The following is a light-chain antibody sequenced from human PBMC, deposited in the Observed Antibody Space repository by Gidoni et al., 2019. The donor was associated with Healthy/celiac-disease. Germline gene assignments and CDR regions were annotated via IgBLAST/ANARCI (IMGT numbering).Light chain of an antibody. CDR1: QSIISY. CDR3: QQSYRTPLT. CDR2: SAS. J-gene: IGKJ4*01. V-gene: IGKV1-39*01. Sequence: DIQMTQSPSSLSASLGDRVTINCRASQSIISYLNWYQQKPGNAPKLLIYSASSWESGVPARFSGSGSGTDFTLTISSLQAEDLATYYCQQSYRTPLTFGGGTKVEIK.